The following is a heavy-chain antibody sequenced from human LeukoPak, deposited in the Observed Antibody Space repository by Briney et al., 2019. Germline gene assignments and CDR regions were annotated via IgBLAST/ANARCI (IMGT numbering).Heavy chain of an antibody. CDR2: ISYDGSNK. D-gene: IGHD5-18*01. CDR3: AKVDTAMGLDY. V-gene: IGHV3-30*18. CDR1: GFTFSSYG. Sequence: SLRLSCAASGFTFSSYGMHWVRPAPGKGLEWVAVISYDGSNKYYSDSVKGRFTIPRDNSKNTLYLQMNSLRAEDTAVYYCAKVDTAMGLDYWGQGTLVTVSS. J-gene: IGHJ4*02.